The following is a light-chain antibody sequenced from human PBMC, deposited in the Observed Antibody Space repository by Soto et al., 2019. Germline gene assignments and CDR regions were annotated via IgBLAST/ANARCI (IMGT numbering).Light chain of an antibody. CDR2: KAS. V-gene: IGKV1-5*03. J-gene: IGKJ1*01. CDR3: QRYKSVWT. Sequence: IQMTQSPSTLSXSXXXXXPXXXRDSQSISSWLAWYQQKPGKAPKLLIYKASSLESGVPSMFSGSGAGTECTRSSRCLQPDVFISYYCQRYKSVWTLGQGTKVEIK. CDR1: QSISSW.